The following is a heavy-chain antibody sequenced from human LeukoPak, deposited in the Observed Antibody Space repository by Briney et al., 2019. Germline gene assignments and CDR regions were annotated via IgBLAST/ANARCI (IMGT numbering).Heavy chain of an antibody. CDR2: ISSSSSTI. CDR3: ARVISWSDY. D-gene: IGHD6-13*01. Sequence: GGSLRLSCAASGFTFSSYSMNWVRQAPGKGLEWVSYISSSSSTIYYADSVKGRFTISRDNAKNSLYPQMNSLRDEDTAVYYCARVISWSDYWGQGTLVTVSS. J-gene: IGHJ4*02. CDR1: GFTFSSYS. V-gene: IGHV3-48*02.